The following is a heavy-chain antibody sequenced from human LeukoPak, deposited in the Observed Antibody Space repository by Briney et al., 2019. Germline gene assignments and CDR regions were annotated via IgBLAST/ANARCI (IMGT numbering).Heavy chain of an antibody. CDR3: ARFDYYDSSGLFDY. V-gene: IGHV4-59*12. J-gene: IGHJ4*02. CDR1: GGSISSYY. Sequence: SETLSLTCTVSGGSISSYYWSWIRQPPGKGLEWIGYIYYSGSTNYNPSLKSRVTMSVDTSKNQFSLKLSSVTAADTAVYYCARFDYYDSSGLFDYWGQGTLVTVSS. CDR2: IYYSGST. D-gene: IGHD3-22*01.